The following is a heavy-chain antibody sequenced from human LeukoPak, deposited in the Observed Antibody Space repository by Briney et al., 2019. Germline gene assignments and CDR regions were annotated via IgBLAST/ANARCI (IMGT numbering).Heavy chain of an antibody. D-gene: IGHD1-26*01. J-gene: IGHJ4*02. CDR1: GYTFTGYY. CDR2: IIPIFGTA. V-gene: IGHV1-69*05. CDR3: ARDLDSGSYYFDY. Sequence: GASVKVSCKASGYTFTGYYMHWVRQAPGQGLEWMGRIIPIFGTANYAQKFQGRVTITTDESTSTAYMELSSLRSEDTAVYYCARDLDSGSYYFDYWGQGTLVTVSS.